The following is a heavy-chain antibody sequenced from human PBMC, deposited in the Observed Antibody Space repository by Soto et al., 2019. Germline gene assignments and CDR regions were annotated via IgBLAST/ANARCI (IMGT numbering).Heavy chain of an antibody. Sequence: ASVKVSCKASGYSFTSLDINWVRQTAGQGLEWMGWMEPSTGRTGYAQKFQGRVTISKDTSRSRVVLTISNMNPEDTGTYFCAHAGDYDLLSFDHWGPGTLVTVSS. CDR3: AHAGDYDLLSFDH. CDR2: MEPSTGRT. V-gene: IGHV1-8*01. J-gene: IGHJ4*02. CDR1: GYSFTSLD. D-gene: IGHD4-17*01.